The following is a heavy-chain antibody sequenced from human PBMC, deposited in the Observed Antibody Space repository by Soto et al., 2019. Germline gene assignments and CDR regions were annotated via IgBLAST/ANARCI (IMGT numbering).Heavy chain of an antibody. J-gene: IGHJ4*02. CDR2: MYYKGSA. CDR3: ARQSAYYYGPGSYYLAYFAN. CDR1: GGSVSMASDH. Sequence: SETLSLTCTVFGGSVSMASDHWGWIRQPPGKGLEWIGSMYYKGSAYYNPSLKSRVTMSWDTSKNQFSLELTSVTAADTAMFYCARQSAYYYGPGSYYLAYFANWGQGILVTVSS. D-gene: IGHD3-10*01. V-gene: IGHV4-39*01.